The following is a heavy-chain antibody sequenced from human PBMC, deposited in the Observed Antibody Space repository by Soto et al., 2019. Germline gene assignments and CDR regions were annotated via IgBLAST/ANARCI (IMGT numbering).Heavy chain of an antibody. Sequence: QMQLVESGGNLVQPGWSLTLSCAASGFSLSTYAIHWARQTPGKGLEWVAVISSDGTEKFYGNSVKGRFTISRDDSMNTVSLQMDSLRRDDSGLYYCARGPFHGSGTPEFWGQGTLVTVSS. J-gene: IGHJ4*02. D-gene: IGHD3-10*01. V-gene: IGHV3-30*03. CDR2: ISSDGTEK. CDR3: ARGPFHGSGTPEF. CDR1: GFSLSTYA.